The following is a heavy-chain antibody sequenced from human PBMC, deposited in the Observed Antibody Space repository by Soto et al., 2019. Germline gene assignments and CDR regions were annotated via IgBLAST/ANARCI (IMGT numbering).Heavy chain of an antibody. D-gene: IGHD3-10*01. Sequence: SETLSLTCTVSGGSISSFYWGWIRQPPGKGLEWIGFIHYSESTDYNPSLKSRVTISLDTSKNQFSLNLSSVTAADTAVYYCARRGDYGSGNCYLMSFWGRGTTVTVSS. J-gene: IGHJ6*04. CDR1: GGSISSFY. V-gene: IGHV4-59*01. CDR3: ARRGDYGSGNCYLMSF. CDR2: IHYSEST.